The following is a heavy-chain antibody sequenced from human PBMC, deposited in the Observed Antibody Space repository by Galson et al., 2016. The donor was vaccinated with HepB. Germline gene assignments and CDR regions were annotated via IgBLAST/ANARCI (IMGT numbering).Heavy chain of an antibody. Sequence: SVKVSCKASGYTFTEYNFNWVRQAPGQGFEWMGWISAYNGDTNYAQKFEDRVVMTTYTSTTTAYMELRSLTSDDTAVYYCARDSTSSGGFDYWGQGSLDTVSS. J-gene: IGHJ4*02. D-gene: IGHD6-6*01. CDR1: GYTFTEYN. CDR2: ISAYNGDT. CDR3: ARDSTSSGGFDY. V-gene: IGHV1-18*04.